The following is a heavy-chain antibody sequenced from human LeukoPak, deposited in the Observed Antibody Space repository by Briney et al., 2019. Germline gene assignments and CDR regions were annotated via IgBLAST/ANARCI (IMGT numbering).Heavy chain of an antibody. CDR3: AREDPQTTVPEGLDV. D-gene: IGHD4-17*01. J-gene: IGHJ6*02. CDR2: IYFSGTT. Sequence: SETLSLTCTVSGGSISNYYWSWLRQPPGKGLEWIGYIYFSGTTNINPSLRSRVTISVDMSKNQFSLKLSSVTAADTAVYYCAREDPQTTVPEGLDVWGQGTTVTVSS. V-gene: IGHV4-59*01. CDR1: GGSISNYY.